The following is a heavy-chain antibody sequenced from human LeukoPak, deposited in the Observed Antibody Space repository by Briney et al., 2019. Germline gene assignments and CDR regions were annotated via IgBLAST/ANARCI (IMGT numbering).Heavy chain of an antibody. V-gene: IGHV3-15*01. J-gene: IGHJ4*02. Sequence: GGSLRLSCAASGFTLCNAWMRWVRQAPGKGLEWSGRIKSKTDGGTADYVAPVNGRFTISRDDSKDTLYLQMNSLKTEDTAIYYCTTLRSTGGYWGQGTLVTVSS. CDR3: TTLRSTGGY. CDR1: GFTLCNAW. CDR2: IKSKTDGGTA. D-gene: IGHD1-14*01.